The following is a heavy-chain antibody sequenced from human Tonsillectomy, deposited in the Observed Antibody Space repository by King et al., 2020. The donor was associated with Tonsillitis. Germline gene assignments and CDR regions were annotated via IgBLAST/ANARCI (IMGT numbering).Heavy chain of an antibody. Sequence: QLQESGPGLVKPSQTLSLTCSVSGGSISSVGYYWSWIRQHPGKGLEWIGYIYYSGGTYYNPSLKSRFTMSVDTSKNQFSLSLTSVTAADTAVYFCASYHCSGTTCYWGYWGQGTLVTVSS. V-gene: IGHV4-31*03. CDR3: ASYHCSGTTCYWGY. CDR1: GGSISSVGYY. CDR2: IYYSGGT. D-gene: IGHD2-2*01. J-gene: IGHJ4*02.